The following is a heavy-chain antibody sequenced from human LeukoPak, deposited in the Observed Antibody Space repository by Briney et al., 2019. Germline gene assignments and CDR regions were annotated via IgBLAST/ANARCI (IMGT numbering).Heavy chain of an antibody. CDR3: LRDLNWSLDQ. J-gene: IGHJ4*02. CDR1: GFTFSSYA. D-gene: IGHD1-20*01. CDR2: ISYDGSNK. V-gene: IGHV3-30-3*01. Sequence: GGSLRLSCAASGFTFSSYAMHWVRQAPGKGLEWVAVISYDGSNKYYADSVKGRFTISRDNAKNTLYLQMNSLRAEDTAVYYCLRDLNWSLDQWGQGTLVTVSS.